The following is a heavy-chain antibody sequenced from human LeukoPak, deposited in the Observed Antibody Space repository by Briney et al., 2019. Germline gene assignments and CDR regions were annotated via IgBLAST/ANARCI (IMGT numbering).Heavy chain of an antibody. Sequence: PSETLSLTCTVSGGSISSYYWSWIRQPPGKGLEWIGYIYYSGSTNYNPSLKSRVTISVDTSKNQFSLKLSSVTAADTAVYYCAGDNRDGYNSGWFDPWGQGTLVTVSS. CDR3: AGDNRDGYNSGWFDP. CDR2: IYYSGST. D-gene: IGHD5-24*01. V-gene: IGHV4-59*01. CDR1: GGSISSYY. J-gene: IGHJ5*02.